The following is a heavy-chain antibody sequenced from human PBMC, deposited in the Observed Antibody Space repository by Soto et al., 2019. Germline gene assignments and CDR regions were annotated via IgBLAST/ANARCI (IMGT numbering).Heavy chain of an antibody. D-gene: IGHD6-6*01. CDR1: GFTFSSYG. CDR2: IWYDGSNK. J-gene: IGHJ6*02. CDR3: ARVKQLVPTYYYYGMDV. V-gene: IGHV3-33*01. Sequence: QVQLVESGGGVVQPGRSLRLSCAASGFTFSSYGMHWVRQAPGKGLEWVAVIWYDGSNKYYADSVKGRFTISRDNSKNTLYLQMNSLRAEDTAVYYCARVKQLVPTYYYYGMDVWGQGTTVTVSS.